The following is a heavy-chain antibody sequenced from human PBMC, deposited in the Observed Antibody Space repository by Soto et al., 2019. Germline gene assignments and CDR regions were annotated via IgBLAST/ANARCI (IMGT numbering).Heavy chain of an antibody. CDR2: TYYRTKWFN. V-gene: IGHV6-1*01. CDR1: GDSVSSDSVA. J-gene: IGHJ4*02. Sequence: SQTLSLTFAISGDSVSSDSVAWNWIRQSTSRGLEWLGRTYYRTKWFNDYAVSVMSRITITPDTSRNQFSLQLTSVTPEDTAVYCCATDRGKYIDFFDYWGQGILVTV. CDR3: ATDRGKYIDFFDY. D-gene: IGHD1-26*01.